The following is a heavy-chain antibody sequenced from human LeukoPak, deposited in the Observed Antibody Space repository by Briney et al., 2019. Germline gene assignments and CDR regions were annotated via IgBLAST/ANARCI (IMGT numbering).Heavy chain of an antibody. J-gene: IGHJ6*02. D-gene: IGHD1-26*01. CDR2: ISAYNGNT. CDR1: GYTFTSYG. V-gene: IGHV1-18*01. Sequence: ASVKVSCKASGYTFTSYGISWVRQAPGQGLEWMGWISAYNGNTNYAQKLQGRVTMTTDTSTSTAYMELRSLRSDGTAVYYCARDVPSVGSYYPYYYYYGMDVWGQGTTVTVSS. CDR3: ARDVPSVGSYYPYYYYYGMDV.